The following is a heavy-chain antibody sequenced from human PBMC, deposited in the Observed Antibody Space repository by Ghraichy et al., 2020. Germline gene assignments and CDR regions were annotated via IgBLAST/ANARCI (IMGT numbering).Heavy chain of an antibody. V-gene: IGHV4-34*01. CDR2: INHSGST. CDR3: ARRRRPVIAAAGTQYYYYMDV. J-gene: IGHJ6*03. D-gene: IGHD6-13*01. CDR1: GGSFSGYY. Sequence: SETLSLTCAVYGGSFSGYYWSWIRQPPGKGLEWIGEINHSGSTNYNPSLKSRVTISVDTSKNQFSLKLSSVTAADTAVYYCARRRRPVIAAAGTQYYYYMDVWGKGTTVTVSS.